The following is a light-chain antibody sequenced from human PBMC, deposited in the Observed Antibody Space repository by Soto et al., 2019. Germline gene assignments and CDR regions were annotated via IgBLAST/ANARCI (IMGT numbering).Light chain of an antibody. CDR3: SSYTSSSTLVV. CDR2: DVS. V-gene: IGLV2-14*03. J-gene: IGLJ2*01. Sequence: QSALTQPASVSGSPGQSITISCTGTSSDVGGYNYVSWYQQHPGKAPKVMIYDVSYRPSGVYNRFSGSKSGNTASLTISGLQVEDEADYYCSSYTSSSTLVVFGGGTKLTVL. CDR1: SSDVGGYNY.